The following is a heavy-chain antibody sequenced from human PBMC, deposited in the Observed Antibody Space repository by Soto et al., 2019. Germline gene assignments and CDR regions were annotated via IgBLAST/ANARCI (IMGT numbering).Heavy chain of an antibody. D-gene: IGHD1-26*01. Sequence: SETLSLTCTVSGGSISSYYWNWIRQPPGKGLEWIGYINDSGNAHYNPSLKSRVTISIDTFKNQFSLKLTSVTAADTAVYYCARGGGYHDYWGQGTMVTVSS. J-gene: IGHJ4*03. CDR3: ARGGGYHDY. V-gene: IGHV4-59*01. CDR1: GGSISSYY. CDR2: INDSGNA.